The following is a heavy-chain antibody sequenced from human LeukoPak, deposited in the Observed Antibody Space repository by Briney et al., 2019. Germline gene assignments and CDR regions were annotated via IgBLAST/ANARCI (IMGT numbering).Heavy chain of an antibody. CDR2: IYHNGST. D-gene: IGHD2-2*01. Sequence: PSETLSLTCTVSGGSINSYDGTWIRQPPGKGLEWIGYIYHNGSTNYNPSLKSRVTISIDPSKTHFSLKLSSVTAADAALYYCARHPLQHTYTFYSGMDVWGQGTTVTVSS. CDR1: GGSINSYD. V-gene: IGHV4-59*08. CDR3: ARHPLQHTYTFYSGMDV. J-gene: IGHJ6*02.